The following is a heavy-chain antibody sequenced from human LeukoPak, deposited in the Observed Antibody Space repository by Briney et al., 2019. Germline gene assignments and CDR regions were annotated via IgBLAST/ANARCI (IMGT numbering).Heavy chain of an antibody. CDR2: ISYDGSNK. CDR3: ARDPPRIAVAGGPFDY. V-gene: IGHV3-30-3*01. CDR1: GFTFSSYA. J-gene: IGHJ4*02. D-gene: IGHD6-19*01. Sequence: GGSLRLSCAASGFTFSSYAMHWVRQAPGEGLEWVAVISYDGSNKYYADSVKGRFTISRDNSKNTLYLQMNSLRAEDTAVYYCARDPPRIAVAGGPFDYWGQGTLVTVSS.